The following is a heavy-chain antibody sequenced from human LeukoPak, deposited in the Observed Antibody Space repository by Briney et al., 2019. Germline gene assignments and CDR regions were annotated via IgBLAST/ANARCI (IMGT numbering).Heavy chain of an antibody. D-gene: IGHD3-10*01. CDR3: ARGAGSRGGYYYYYMDV. J-gene: IGHJ6*03. CDR2: IYYSGST. CDR1: GGSISSHY. V-gene: IGHV4-59*11. Sequence: SETLSLTCTVSGGSISSHYWSWIRRPPGKGLEWIGYIYYSGSTNYNPSLKSRVTISVDTSKNQFSLKLSSVTAADTAVYYCARGAGSRGGYYYYYMDVWGKGTTVTVSS.